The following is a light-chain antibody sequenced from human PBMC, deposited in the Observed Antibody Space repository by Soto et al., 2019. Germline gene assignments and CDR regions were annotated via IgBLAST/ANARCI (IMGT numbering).Light chain of an antibody. CDR1: QTVSIN. CDR2: DAS. CDR3: QQRSNWPT. V-gene: IGKV3-11*01. Sequence: EIVMSQSPATLSVAQGERATLSCRASQTVSINLAWYQQKPGQAPRLLIYDASNRATGIPARFSGSGSGTDFTLTISSLEPEDFAVYYCQQRSNWPTFGQGRLLEIK. J-gene: IGKJ5*01.